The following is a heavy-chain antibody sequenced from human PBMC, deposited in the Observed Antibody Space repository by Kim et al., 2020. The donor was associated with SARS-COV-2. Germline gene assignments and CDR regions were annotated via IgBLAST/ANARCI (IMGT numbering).Heavy chain of an antibody. CDR2: IYHSGST. CDR1: GGSISSSNW. Sequence: SETLSLTCAVSGGSISSSNWWSWVRQPPRKGLEWIGEIYHSGSTNYNPSLKSRVTISVDKSKNQFSLKLSSVTAADTAVYYCASGLGQQLVPWYFDLWGRGTLVTVSS. V-gene: IGHV4-4*02. D-gene: IGHD6-13*01. CDR3: ASGLGQQLVPWYFDL. J-gene: IGHJ2*01.